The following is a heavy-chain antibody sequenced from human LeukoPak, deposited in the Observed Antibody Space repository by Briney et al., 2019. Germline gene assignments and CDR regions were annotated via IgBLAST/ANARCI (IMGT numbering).Heavy chain of an antibody. CDR3: TTGMTGSKDFDY. CDR1: GFTFSNAW. J-gene: IGHJ4*02. Sequence: GGSLRLSCAASGFTFSNAWMSWVRQAPGKGLEWVGRIKSKTDGGTTDYAAPVKGRFTISRDDSKNTLYLQMNSLKTEDTAVYYCTTGMTGSKDFDYWGQGTLVTVSS. D-gene: IGHD3-9*01. CDR2: IKSKTDGGTT. V-gene: IGHV3-15*01.